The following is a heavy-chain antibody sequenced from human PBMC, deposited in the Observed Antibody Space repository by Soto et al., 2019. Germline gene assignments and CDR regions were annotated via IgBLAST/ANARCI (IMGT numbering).Heavy chain of an antibody. CDR1: GGSVGSGAYY. J-gene: IGHJ3*01. CDR2: IQYSGDT. V-gene: IGHV4-61*08. CDR3: ARHDYSDRAFDL. Sequence: PSETLSLTCIVSGGSVGSGAYYWSWIRQPPGNALEWIGYIQYSGDTNYNSSLKSRVTISVDMSRKRFSLKLASVTAADTAFYYCARHDYSDRAFDLWGQGTMVTVSS. D-gene: IGHD3-22*01.